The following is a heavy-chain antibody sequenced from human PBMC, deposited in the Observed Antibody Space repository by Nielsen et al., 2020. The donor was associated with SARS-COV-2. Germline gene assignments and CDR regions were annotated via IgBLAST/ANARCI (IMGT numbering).Heavy chain of an antibody. J-gene: IGHJ6*02. CDR1: GGSISNSRNY. V-gene: IGHV4-39*01. Sequence: SETLSPTCRVSGGSISNSRNYWGWIRQPPGKGLEWIGDIYFSGKTYYAPSLKSRVTISVVTSQNQVSLKLRSVSAADTAVYYCARRTFHYHGMDVWGQGTSVTVSS. CDR3: ARRTFHYHGMDV. CDR2: IYFSGKT.